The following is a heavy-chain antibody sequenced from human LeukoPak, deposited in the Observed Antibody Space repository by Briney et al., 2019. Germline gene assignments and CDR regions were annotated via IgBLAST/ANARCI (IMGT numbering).Heavy chain of an antibody. CDR1: GFTFSSHG. CDR2: IWYDGSKK. Sequence: GGSLRLSCAVSGFTFSSHGMHWVRQAPGKGLEWVAGIWYDGSKKYYADSVRGRFTISRDDSKNTLYLQMNSRSAQDTAFYYCARDAIVAREIGGGLDIWGQGTIVIVSS. CDR3: ARDAIVAREIGGGLDI. D-gene: IGHD2-15*01. V-gene: IGHV3-33*01. J-gene: IGHJ3*02.